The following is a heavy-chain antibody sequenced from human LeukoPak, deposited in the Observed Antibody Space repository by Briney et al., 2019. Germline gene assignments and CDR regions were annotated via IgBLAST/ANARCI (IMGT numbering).Heavy chain of an antibody. Sequence: SETLSLTCAVYGGSFSGYYWSWIRQPPGKGLEWIGEINHSGSTNYNPSLKSRVTISVDTSKNQFSLKLSSVTAADTAVYYCARASALRFLEWLLQTDVWGKGTTVTVSS. CDR3: ARASALRFLEWLLQTDV. CDR1: GGSFSGYY. CDR2: INHSGST. V-gene: IGHV4-34*01. D-gene: IGHD3-3*01. J-gene: IGHJ6*04.